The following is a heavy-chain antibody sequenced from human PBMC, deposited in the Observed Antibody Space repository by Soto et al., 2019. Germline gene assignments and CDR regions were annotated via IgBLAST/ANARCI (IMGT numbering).Heavy chain of an antibody. V-gene: IGHV1-18*01. CDR3: ARDDSPRYSYGPLLMYYYYYYGMDV. D-gene: IGHD5-18*01. Sequence: ASVKVSCKASGYTFTSYGISWVRQAPGQGLEWMGWISAYNGNTNYAQKLQGRVTMTTDTSTSTAYMELRSLRSDDTAVYYCARDDSPRYSYGPLLMYYYYYYGMDVWGQGTTVTVS. CDR2: ISAYNGNT. J-gene: IGHJ6*02. CDR1: GYTFTSYG.